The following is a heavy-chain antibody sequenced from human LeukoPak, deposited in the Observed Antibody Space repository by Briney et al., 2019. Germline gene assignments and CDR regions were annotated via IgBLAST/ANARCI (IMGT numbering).Heavy chain of an antibody. D-gene: IGHD2-2*01. J-gene: IGHJ5*02. Sequence: PGGSLRFSWAASEFTSSNAWMSWVRQPPGKGLEWVGSIKSKTDGGTTDYAAPVKGRFTISRDDSKNTLYLQMNSLKTEDTAVYYCTTDPRLGYCSSTSCRQNWFDPWGQGTLVTVSS. CDR1: EFTSSNAW. CDR2: IKSKTDGGTT. V-gene: IGHV3-15*01. CDR3: TTDPRLGYCSSTSCRQNWFDP.